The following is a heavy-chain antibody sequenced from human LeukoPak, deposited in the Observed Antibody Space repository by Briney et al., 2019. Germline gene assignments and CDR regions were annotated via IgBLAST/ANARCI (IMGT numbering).Heavy chain of an antibody. CDR1: GFTFSSYE. V-gene: IGHV3-48*03. D-gene: IGHD6-13*01. Sequence: GGSLRLSCAASGFTFSSYELNWVRQAPGKGLEWLSHISSGTTKYYANSVKGRFSIFRDNAKNSVYLQMNSLTAEDTGLYYCARDATTAVGWVYMDVWGNGTTVTISS. J-gene: IGHJ6*03. CDR3: ARDATTAVGWVYMDV. CDR2: ISSGTTK.